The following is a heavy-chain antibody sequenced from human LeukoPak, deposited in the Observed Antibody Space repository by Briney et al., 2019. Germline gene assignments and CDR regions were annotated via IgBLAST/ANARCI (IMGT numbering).Heavy chain of an antibody. D-gene: IGHD2-15*01. V-gene: IGHV3-74*01. CDR3: ARDASPTTVRSY. Sequence: GGSLRLSCVGSGFNFSSYWMHWVRQAPGKGLVWVARINPVGTSTIYADSVKGRFTISRDNVKNTLYLQMSSLRAEDTAVYYCARDASPTTVRSYWGQGTLVAVSP. J-gene: IGHJ4*02. CDR1: GFNFSSYW. CDR2: INPVGTST.